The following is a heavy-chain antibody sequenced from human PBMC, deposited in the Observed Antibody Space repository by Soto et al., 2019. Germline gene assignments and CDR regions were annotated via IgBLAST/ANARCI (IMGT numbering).Heavy chain of an antibody. CDR3: AREVTPFDY. J-gene: IGHJ4*02. V-gene: IGHV1-46*01. CDR2: IYPGGTNI. CDR1: GYSFTSHY. D-gene: IGHD3-10*01. Sequence: ASVKVSCKAIGYSFTSHYMHWVRQAPGQGLEWMGTIYPGGTNIAYAQKFQGRVTMTKDTSTTTVYVELNSLTSEDTAVYYCAREVTPFDYWGQGTLVTVSS.